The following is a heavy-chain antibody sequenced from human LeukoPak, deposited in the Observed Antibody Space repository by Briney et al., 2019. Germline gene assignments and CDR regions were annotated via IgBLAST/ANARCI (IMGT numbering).Heavy chain of an antibody. Sequence: PGGSLRLSCAASGFTFSSYGMHWVRQAPGKGLEWVAFIRKDGSDKYYADSVRGRSTISRDKSKNTVYLQMNSLRAEDTAVYYCAKDANWGFADWGQGTLVIVSS. CDR1: GFTFSSYG. V-gene: IGHV3-30*02. CDR2: IRKDGSDK. J-gene: IGHJ4*02. CDR3: AKDANWGFAD. D-gene: IGHD7-27*01.